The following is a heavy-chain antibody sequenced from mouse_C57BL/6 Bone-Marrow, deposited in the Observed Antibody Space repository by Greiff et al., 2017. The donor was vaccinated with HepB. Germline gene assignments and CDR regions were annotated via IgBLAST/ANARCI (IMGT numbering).Heavy chain of an antibody. CDR2: IYPGNSDT. V-gene: IGHV1-5*01. D-gene: IGHD3-2*02. Sequence: VQLQQSGTVLARPGASVKMSCKTSGYTFTSYWMHWVKQRPGQGLEWIGAIYPGNSDTSYNQKFKGKAKLTAVTSASTAYMELSSLTNEDSAVYYCTRRTAQATVYFDYWGQGTTLTVSS. J-gene: IGHJ2*01. CDR3: TRRTAQATVYFDY. CDR1: GYTFTSYW.